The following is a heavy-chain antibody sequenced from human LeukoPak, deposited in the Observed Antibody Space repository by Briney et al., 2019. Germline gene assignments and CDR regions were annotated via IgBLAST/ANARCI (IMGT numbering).Heavy chain of an antibody. CDR3: ARGRNVVVPAAIGSHYYYYYMDV. CDR2: MNPNSGNT. Sequence: ASVKVSCKSSGFTFTDHYIHWVRQGPGQGLEWMGWMNPNSGNTGYAQKFQGRVTMTRNTSISTAYMELSSLRSEDTAVYYCARGRNVVVPAAIGSHYYYYYMDVWGKGTTVTVSS. CDR1: GFTFTDHY. J-gene: IGHJ6*03. D-gene: IGHD2-2*01. V-gene: IGHV1-8*02.